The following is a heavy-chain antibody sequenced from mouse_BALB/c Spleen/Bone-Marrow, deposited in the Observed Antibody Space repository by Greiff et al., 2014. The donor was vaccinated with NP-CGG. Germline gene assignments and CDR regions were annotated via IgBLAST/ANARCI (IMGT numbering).Heavy chain of an antibody. CDR2: INPGSGST. V-gene: IGHV1-54*01. D-gene: IGHD2-3*01. CDR3: ARYDGYFDY. J-gene: IGHJ2*01. Sequence: QVHVKQSGAELVRPGTSVKVSCKASGYAFTDYLMEWLKQRPGQGLEWIGVINPGSGSTNYNEKFKDKATLTADKSSSTAYTQLSSLTSDDSAVYFCARYDGYFDYWGQGTILTVSS. CDR1: GYAFTDYL.